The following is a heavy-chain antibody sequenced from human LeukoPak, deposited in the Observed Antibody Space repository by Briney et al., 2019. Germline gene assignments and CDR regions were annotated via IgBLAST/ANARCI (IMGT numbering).Heavy chain of an antibody. J-gene: IGHJ4*02. CDR3: ARLVVRGPYDDY. V-gene: IGHV1-2*06. Sequence: ASVKVSSKASGYTFTGYYMHWVRQAPGQGLEWMGRINPNSGGTNYAQKFQGRVTMTRDTSISTAYMELSRLRSDDTAVYYCARLVVRGPYDDYWGQGTLVTVSS. CDR2: INPNSGGT. D-gene: IGHD3-10*01. CDR1: GYTFTGYY.